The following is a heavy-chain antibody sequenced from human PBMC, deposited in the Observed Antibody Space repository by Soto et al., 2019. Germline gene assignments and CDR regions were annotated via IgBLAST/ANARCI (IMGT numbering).Heavy chain of an antibody. CDR3: ARDRSLGYCSGGSCYKDYYYMDV. CDR2: IIPILGIA. CDR1: GGTFSSYT. D-gene: IGHD2-15*01. J-gene: IGHJ6*03. V-gene: IGHV1-69*04. Sequence: GASVKVSCKASGGTFSSYTISWVRQAPGQGLEWMGRIIPILGIANYAQKFQGRVTITADKSTSTAYMELSSLRSEDTAVYYCARDRSLGYCSGGSCYKDYYYMDVWGKGTTVTVSS.